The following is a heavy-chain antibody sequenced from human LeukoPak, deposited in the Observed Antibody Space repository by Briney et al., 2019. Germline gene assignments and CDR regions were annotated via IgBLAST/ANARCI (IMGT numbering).Heavy chain of an antibody. CDR2: ISGSGGST. D-gene: IGHD2-15*01. V-gene: IGHV3-23*01. Sequence: GGSLRLSCAASGLTISSYAMSWVRQAPGKGLEWVSGISGSGGSTYYADSVKGRFTISRDNSKSTLYLQMNSLRAEDTAVYCCAKDRFCSGAGCSDAFDIWGQGTTVTVSS. J-gene: IGHJ3*02. CDR1: GLTISSYA. CDR3: AKDRFCSGAGCSDAFDI.